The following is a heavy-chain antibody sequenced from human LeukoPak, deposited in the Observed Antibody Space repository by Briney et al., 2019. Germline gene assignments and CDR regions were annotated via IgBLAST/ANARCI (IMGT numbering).Heavy chain of an antibody. CDR2: IYYSGGT. J-gene: IGHJ4*02. V-gene: IGHV4-59*01. CDR1: GGSINYYY. Sequence: SETLSLTCTVSGGSINYYYWMWIRQPPGKGLEWIGYIYYSGGTHYNPSLKSRVTMLVDTSKNQFSLKLTAVTAADTAVYYCARFGAKTYYYDSSGYFFDYWGQGTLVTVSS. D-gene: IGHD3-22*01. CDR3: ARFGAKTYYYDSSGYFFDY.